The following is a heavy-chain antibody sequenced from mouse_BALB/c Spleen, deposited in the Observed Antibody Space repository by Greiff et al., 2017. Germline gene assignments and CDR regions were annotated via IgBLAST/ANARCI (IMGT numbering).Heavy chain of an antibody. CDR1: GYSITSGYS. CDR2: IHYSGST. V-gene: IGHV3-1*02. Sequence: EVQLQESGPDLVKPSQSLSLTCTVTGYSITSGYSWHWIRQFPGNKLEWMGYIHYSGSTNYNPSLKSRISITRDTSKNQFFLQLNFVTTEDTTTYYCASHYYGYKDYAMDYWGQGTSVTVSS. J-gene: IGHJ4*01. CDR3: ASHYYGYKDYAMDY. D-gene: IGHD1-2*01.